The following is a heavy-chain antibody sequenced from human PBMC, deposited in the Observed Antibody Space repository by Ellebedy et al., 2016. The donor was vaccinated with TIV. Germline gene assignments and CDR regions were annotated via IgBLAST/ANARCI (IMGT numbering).Heavy chain of an antibody. J-gene: IGHJ5*02. D-gene: IGHD6-13*01. CDR1: GYTFTSYY. V-gene: IGHV1-46*01. CDR2: INPSGGST. CDR3: ASRAASWYSDNNWFDP. Sequence: AASVKVSCKASGYTFTSYYMHWVRQAPGLGLEWMGIINPSGGSTSYAQKFQGRITVTRDTSTSTLYMELSSLRSEDTAVYYCASRAASWYSDNNWFDPWGQGSPVTVSS.